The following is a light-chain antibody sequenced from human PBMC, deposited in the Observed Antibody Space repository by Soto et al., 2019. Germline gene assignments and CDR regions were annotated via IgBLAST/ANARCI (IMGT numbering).Light chain of an antibody. V-gene: IGLV2-14*01. CDR1: SSDVGAYNY. J-gene: IGLJ1*01. CDR3: NSYATSNTYV. Sequence: QSALTQPASVSGSPGQSITISCTGTSSDVGAYNYVSWYQQEPGKAHKLMIYDVSNRPSGISARFSGSKSGNTASLTISGLQAEDEADYYCNSYATSNTYVFGTGTKVTVL. CDR2: DVS.